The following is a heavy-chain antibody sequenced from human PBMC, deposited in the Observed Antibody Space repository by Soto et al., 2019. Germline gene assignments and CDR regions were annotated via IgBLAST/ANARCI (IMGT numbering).Heavy chain of an antibody. CDR3: ARSPSITIFGVVRSPPVCFDY. D-gene: IGHD3-3*01. J-gene: IGHJ4*02. CDR1: GGSISSSSYY. CDR2: IYYSGST. Sequence: QLQLQESGPGLVKPSETLSLTCTVSGGSISSSSYYWGWIRQPPGKGLEGIGSIYYSGSTYYNPSLKSRDTISVDTSKNRFSLKLSSVTAADTAVYYCARSPSITIFGVVRSPPVCFDYWGKGTLVTVS. V-gene: IGHV4-39*01.